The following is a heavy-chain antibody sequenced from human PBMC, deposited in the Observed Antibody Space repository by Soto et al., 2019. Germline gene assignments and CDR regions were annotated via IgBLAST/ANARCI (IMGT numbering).Heavy chain of an antibody. CDR1: GYSISGGYY. Sequence: ASETLSLTCAVSGYSISGGYYWGWIRQPPGRGLEWIGSVYHNGNTYYSPSLKSRVTISVDTSRNRSSLKLSSVTAADTAVYYCARERPSCGGDCYSLGYPFDYWGQGTLVTVSS. D-gene: IGHD2-21*02. CDR2: VYHNGNT. V-gene: IGHV4-38-2*02. J-gene: IGHJ4*02. CDR3: ARERPSCGGDCYSLGYPFDY.